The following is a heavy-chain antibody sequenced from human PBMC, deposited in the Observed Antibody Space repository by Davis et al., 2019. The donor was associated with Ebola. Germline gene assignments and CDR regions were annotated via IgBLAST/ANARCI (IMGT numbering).Heavy chain of an antibody. J-gene: IGHJ6*02. CDR3: ARAGILTGYYDYYYYGMDV. V-gene: IGHV4-34*01. Sequence: MPSETLSLTCAVYGGSFSGYYWSWIRQPPGKGLEWIGEINHSGRTNYNPSLKSRVTISVDTSKNQFSLKLSSVTAADTAVYYCARAGILTGYYDYYYYGMDVWGQGTTVTVSS. CDR2: INHSGRT. CDR1: GGSFSGYY. D-gene: IGHD3-9*01.